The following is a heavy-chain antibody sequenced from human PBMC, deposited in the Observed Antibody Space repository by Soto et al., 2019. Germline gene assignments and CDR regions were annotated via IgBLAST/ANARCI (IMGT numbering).Heavy chain of an antibody. D-gene: IGHD2-15*01. J-gene: IGHJ5*02. CDR2: SSASGGST. CDR3: AKPRGWPPKGRFDP. Sequence: EVQLLESGGGLVQPGGSLRLSCAASGFTFSTYAMSWVRQAPGKGLEWVSSSSASGGSTYYADSVKGRFTISRDNSKNTLYLQRNSLRDDDTAVYYCAKPRGWPPKGRFDPGGQGTLVTVSS. V-gene: IGHV3-23*01. CDR1: GFTFSTYA.